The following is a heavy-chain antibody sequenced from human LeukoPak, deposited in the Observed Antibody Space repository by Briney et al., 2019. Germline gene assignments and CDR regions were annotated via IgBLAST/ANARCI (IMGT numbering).Heavy chain of an antibody. Sequence: PGGSLRLSCAASGFTFSSYGMHWVRQAPGKGLEWVAVISYDGSNKYYAESVKGRFTISRDNSKNTLYLQMNSLRAEDTAVYYCAKDGRQQLDGEAFDIWGQGTMVTVSS. J-gene: IGHJ3*02. CDR2: ISYDGSNK. CDR1: GFTFSSYG. D-gene: IGHD6-13*01. CDR3: AKDGRQQLDGEAFDI. V-gene: IGHV3-30*18.